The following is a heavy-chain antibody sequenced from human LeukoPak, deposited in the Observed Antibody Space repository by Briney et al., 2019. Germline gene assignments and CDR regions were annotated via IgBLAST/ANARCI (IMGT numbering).Heavy chain of an antibody. CDR1: GFTVSSNY. D-gene: IGHD1-26*01. J-gene: IGHJ4*02. CDR3: AKVGEWELLQWFFDY. Sequence: QPGGSLRLSCAASGFTVSSNYMSWVRQAPGKGLEWVSVIYSGGSTYYADSVKGRFTISRDNSKNTLYLQMNSLRAEDTAVYYCAKVGEWELLQWFFDYWGQGTLVTVSS. CDR2: IYSGGST. V-gene: IGHV3-53*01.